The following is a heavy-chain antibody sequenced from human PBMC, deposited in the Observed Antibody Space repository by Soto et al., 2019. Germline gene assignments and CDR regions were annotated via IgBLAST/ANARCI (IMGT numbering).Heavy chain of an antibody. D-gene: IGHD3-3*01. J-gene: IGHJ5*02. CDR1: GGPFSSYR. CDR2: ISSSSSYI. V-gene: IGHV3-21*01. Sequence: GSLRGSCVASGGPFSSYRMNWVRQAPGKGLEWVSSISSSSSYIYYADSVKGRFTISRDNAKNSLYLQMNSLRAEDTAVYYCARLGRRYYDFWSGPNWFDPWGQGTLVTVSS. CDR3: ARLGRRYYDFWSGPNWFDP.